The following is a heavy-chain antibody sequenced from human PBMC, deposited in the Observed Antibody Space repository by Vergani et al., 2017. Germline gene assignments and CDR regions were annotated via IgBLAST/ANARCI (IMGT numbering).Heavy chain of an antibody. CDR3: AREGITGTNDAFDI. CDR1: GYSISSGYY. Sequence: QVQLQESGPGLVKPSETLSLTCAVSGYSISSGYYWGWIRQPPGKGLEWVGSIYHSGSPYYNPSLKSRVTISVDTSKNQFSLKLSSVTAADTAVYYCAREGITGTNDAFDIWGQGTMVTVSS. J-gene: IGHJ3*02. V-gene: IGHV4-38-2*02. CDR2: IYHSGSP. D-gene: IGHD1-7*01.